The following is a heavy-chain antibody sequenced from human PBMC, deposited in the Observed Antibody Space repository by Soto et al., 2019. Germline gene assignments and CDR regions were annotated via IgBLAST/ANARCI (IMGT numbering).Heavy chain of an antibody. Sequence: ASVKVSCKASGYTFTGYYMHWVRQAPGQRLEWMGWINAGNGNTKYSQKFQGRVAITRDTSASTAYMELSSLRSEDTAVYYCARGASPDAFDIWGQGTMVTVSS. CDR3: ARGASPDAFDI. CDR1: GYTFTGYY. J-gene: IGHJ3*02. CDR2: INAGNGNT. D-gene: IGHD2-2*01. V-gene: IGHV1-3*01.